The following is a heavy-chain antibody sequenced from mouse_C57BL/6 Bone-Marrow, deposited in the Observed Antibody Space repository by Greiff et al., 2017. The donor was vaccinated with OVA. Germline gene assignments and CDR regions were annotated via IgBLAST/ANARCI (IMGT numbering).Heavy chain of an antibody. CDR1: GYTFTSYW. Sequence: QVQLQQPGAELVKPGASVKLSCKASGYTFTSYWLHWVKQRPGQGLEWIGMIHPKSGSTNYNEKFKSKATLTVDKSSSPAYMQLSGLTSEDSAVYYCASHYYGSSAKILYFDYWGKGTTLTVSS. CDR3: ASHYYGSSAKILYFDY. D-gene: IGHD1-1*01. V-gene: IGHV1-64*01. CDR2: IHPKSGST. J-gene: IGHJ2*01.